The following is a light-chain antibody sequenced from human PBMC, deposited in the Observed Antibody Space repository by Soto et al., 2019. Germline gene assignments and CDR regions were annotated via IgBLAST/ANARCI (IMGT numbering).Light chain of an antibody. CDR3: QQYDDWLRHT. Sequence: EIVMTQSPATLSVSPGERATLSCRASQSVNIYLAWYQQKPGQAPRLLIFGASYRATVIPARFSGSGSGTEVNLTISSLQSEDFAVYFCQQYDDWLRHTFGGGAKGEI. V-gene: IGKV3D-15*01. CDR1: QSVNIY. CDR2: GAS. J-gene: IGKJ4*01.